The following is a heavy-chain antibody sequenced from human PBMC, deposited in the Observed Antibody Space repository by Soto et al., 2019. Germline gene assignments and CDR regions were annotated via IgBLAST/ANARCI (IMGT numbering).Heavy chain of an antibody. J-gene: IGHJ4*02. D-gene: IGHD3-22*01. CDR1: GGSISSSSYY. CDR3: ARTSYYYDSSGYYPNFPIDY. Sequence: SETLSLTCTVSGGSISSSSYYWGWIRQPPGKGLEWIGSIYYSGSTYYNPSLKSRVTISVETSKNQFSLKLSSVTAADTAVYYCARTSYYYDSSGYYPNFPIDYWGQGTPVTVSS. V-gene: IGHV4-39*01. CDR2: IYYSGST.